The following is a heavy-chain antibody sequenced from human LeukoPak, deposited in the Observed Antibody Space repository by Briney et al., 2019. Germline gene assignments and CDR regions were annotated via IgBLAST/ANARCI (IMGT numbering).Heavy chain of an antibody. V-gene: IGHV3-15*01. J-gene: IGHJ3*02. CDR2: IKSKTDGGTT. CDR3: RADYGDSHDAFDI. Sequence: GGSLRLSCAASGFTFSNAWMSWVRQAPGKGLEWVGRIKSKTDGGTTDYAAPVKGRFTISRDDSKNTLYLQMNSLKTEDTAVYYCRADYGDSHDAFDIWGQGTMVTVSS. D-gene: IGHD4-17*01. CDR1: GFTFSNAW.